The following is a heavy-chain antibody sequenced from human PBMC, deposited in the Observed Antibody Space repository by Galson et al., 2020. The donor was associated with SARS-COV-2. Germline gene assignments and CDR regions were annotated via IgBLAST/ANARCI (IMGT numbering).Heavy chain of an antibody. V-gene: IGHV3-13*01. CDR2: IGTAGDT. J-gene: IGHJ4*02. Sequence: GGSLRLSCAASGFTFSSYDMHWVRQATGKGLEWVSAIGTAGDTYYPGSVKGRFTISRENAKNSLYLQMNSLRAGDTAVYYCARGEISMVRGVITYYFDYWGQGTLVTVSS. CDR1: GFTFSSYD. CDR3: ARGEISMVRGVITYYFDY. D-gene: IGHD3-10*01.